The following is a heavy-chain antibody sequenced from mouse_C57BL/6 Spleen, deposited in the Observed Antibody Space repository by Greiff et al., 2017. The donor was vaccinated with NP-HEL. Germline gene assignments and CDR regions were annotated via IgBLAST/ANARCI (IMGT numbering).Heavy chain of an antibody. V-gene: IGHV1-63*01. CDR1: GYTFTNYW. J-gene: IGHJ2*01. Sequence: VKLQQSGAELVRPGTSVKMSCKASGYTFTNYWIGWAKQRPGHGLEWIGDIYPGGGYTNYNEKFKGKATLTADKSSSTAYMQFSSLTSEDSAIYYCARDYYGKGGLDYWGQGTTLTVSS. D-gene: IGHD1-1*01. CDR3: ARDYYGKGGLDY. CDR2: IYPGGGYT.